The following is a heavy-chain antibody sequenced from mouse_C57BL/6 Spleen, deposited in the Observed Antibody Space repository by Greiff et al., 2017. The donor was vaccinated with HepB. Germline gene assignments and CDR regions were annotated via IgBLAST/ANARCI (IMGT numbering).Heavy chain of an antibody. J-gene: IGHJ2*01. CDR2: IHPGSGST. Sequence: QVQLQQPGAELVKPGASVKMSCTASGYTFTSYWITWVKQRPGQGLEWIGDIHPGSGSTNYNEKFKSKATLTVDTSSSTAYMQLSSLTSEDSAVYYCARGNYYGSSDDWGQGTTLTVSA. CDR3: ARGNYYGSSDD. CDR1: GYTFTSYW. V-gene: IGHV1-55*01. D-gene: IGHD1-1*01.